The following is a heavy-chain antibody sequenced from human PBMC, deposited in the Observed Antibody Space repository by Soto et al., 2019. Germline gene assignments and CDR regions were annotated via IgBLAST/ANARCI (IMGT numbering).Heavy chain of an antibody. CDR2: IGTAGDT. Sequence: GGSLRLSCAASGFTFCSYDMHWVRQATGKGLEWVSAIGTAGDTYYPGSVKGRFTISRENAKNSLYLQMNSLRAGDTAVYYCAREADYGDLDYWGQGTLVTVSS. J-gene: IGHJ4*02. CDR1: GFTFCSYD. D-gene: IGHD4-17*01. CDR3: AREADYGDLDY. V-gene: IGHV3-13*04.